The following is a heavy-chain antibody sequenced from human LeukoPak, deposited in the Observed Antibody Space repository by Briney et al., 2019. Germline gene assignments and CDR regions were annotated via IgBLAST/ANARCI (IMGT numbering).Heavy chain of an antibody. J-gene: IGHJ5*02. CDR2: ISAYNDNT. V-gene: IGHV1-18*01. Sequence: ASAKVSCKASGYTFPSYGISWVRQAPGQGAEWMGWISAYNDNTNHAEKLQGRVTMTTDTSTSTAYMEQRSLRPDDTAVYYCARRWYQEDWLDPWGQGTLVTVSS. D-gene: IGHD2-2*01. CDR3: ARRWYQEDWLDP. CDR1: GYTFPSYG.